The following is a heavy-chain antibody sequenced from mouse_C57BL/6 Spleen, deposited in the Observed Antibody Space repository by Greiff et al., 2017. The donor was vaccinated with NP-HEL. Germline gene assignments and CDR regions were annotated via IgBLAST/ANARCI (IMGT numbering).Heavy chain of an antibody. V-gene: IGHV1-50*01. J-gene: IGHJ2*01. CDR1: GYTFTSYW. CDR2: IDPSDSYT. Sequence: QVQLQQPGAELVNPGASVKLSCKASGYTFTSYWMQWVKQRPGQGLEWIGEIDPSDSYTNYNRKFKGKATLTVDTSSSTAYMQLSSLTSEDSAVYYCARRITTVVAFDYWGQGTTLTVSS. CDR3: ARRITTVVAFDY. D-gene: IGHD1-1*01.